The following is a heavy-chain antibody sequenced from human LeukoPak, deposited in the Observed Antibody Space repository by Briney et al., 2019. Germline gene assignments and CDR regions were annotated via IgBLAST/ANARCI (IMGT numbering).Heavy chain of an antibody. CDR2: IIPIFGTA. D-gene: IGHD2-2*03. CDR3: ARRMVGYCSSTSCYNWFDP. Sequence: SVKVSCKASGGTFSSYAISWVRQAPGQGLEWMGGIIPIFGTANYAQKFQGRVTITTDESTSTAYMELSSLRSEDTAVYYCARRMVGYCSSTSCYNWFDPWGQGTLIAVSS. CDR1: GGTFSSYA. V-gene: IGHV1-69*05. J-gene: IGHJ5*02.